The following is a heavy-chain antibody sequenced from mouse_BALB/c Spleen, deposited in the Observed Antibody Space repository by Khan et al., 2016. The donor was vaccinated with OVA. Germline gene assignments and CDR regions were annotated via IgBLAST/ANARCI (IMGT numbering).Heavy chain of an antibody. CDR3: ARLVDY. J-gene: IGHJ4*01. CDR1: GFTFSNYA. V-gene: IGHV5-6-5*01. CDR2: ISSGGNT. Sequence: EVELVESGGGLVKPGGSLKLSCAGSGFTFSNYAMSWVRLTPEKRLEWVASISSGGNTSYPDSVKGRFTISRDNARNILYLQMSSLRSEDTAMYNCARLVDYWGQGTSVTVSS.